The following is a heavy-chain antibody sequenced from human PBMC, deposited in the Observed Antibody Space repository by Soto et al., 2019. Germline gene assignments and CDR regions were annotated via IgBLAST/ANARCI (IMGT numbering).Heavy chain of an antibody. D-gene: IGHD1-20*01. CDR1: GFTFSGSW. CDR2: ISRDGSST. V-gene: IGHV3-74*03. J-gene: IGHJ4*02. Sequence: EVQLVESGGGLVQPGGSLRLSCAASGFTFSGSWMHWVRQAPGKGLVWVSRISRDGSSTTYADSVKGRFTISRDNAKNMLYLQMNSLRAEDTAVYYCATAVTGTFTYWGQGTLATVSS. CDR3: ATAVTGTFTY.